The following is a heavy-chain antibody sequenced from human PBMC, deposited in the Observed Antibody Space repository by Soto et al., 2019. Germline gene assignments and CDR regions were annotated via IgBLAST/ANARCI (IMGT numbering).Heavy chain of an antibody. CDR1: VVSITKYF. CDR3: ARLSGGVHDD. Sequence: SETLSLTCTVSVVSITKYFWSWIRQPPGKGLEWIGYISHSGDANYNPSLRSRVTISLDTSKDHFSLKLSSVTAADTAVYYCARLSGGVHDDWGQGTLVTVSS. J-gene: IGHJ4*02. CDR2: ISHSGDA. V-gene: IGHV4-59*08. D-gene: IGHD3-16*01.